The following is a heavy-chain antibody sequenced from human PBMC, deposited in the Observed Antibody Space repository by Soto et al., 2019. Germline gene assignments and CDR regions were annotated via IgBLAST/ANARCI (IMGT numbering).Heavy chain of an antibody. J-gene: IGHJ4*02. CDR1: GYTFPIYG. Sequence: SVKVSCTASGYTFPIYGIVWVRQAPGQGLEWMGWISPYSGETRYAEKFQDRVTLTTDTSTKTAYMDLRNLKSDDTAVYWGARGPVAGRDFWGQGTLVTVSS. CDR3: ARGPVAGRDF. CDR2: ISPYSGET. D-gene: IGHD6-19*01. V-gene: IGHV1-18*04.